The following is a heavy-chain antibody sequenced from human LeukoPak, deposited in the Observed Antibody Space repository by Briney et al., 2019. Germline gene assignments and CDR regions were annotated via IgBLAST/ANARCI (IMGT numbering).Heavy chain of an antibody. D-gene: IGHD6-19*01. V-gene: IGHV3-7*01. CDR2: IKQDGSEK. Sequence: GGSLRLSCAASGFTFSSYWMSWVRQAPGKGLEWVANIKQDGSEKYYVDSVKVRFTISRDNAKNSLYLQMNSLRAEDTAVYYCAGDSSGLPFDYWGQGTLVTVSS. J-gene: IGHJ4*02. CDR1: GFTFSSYW. CDR3: AGDSSGLPFDY.